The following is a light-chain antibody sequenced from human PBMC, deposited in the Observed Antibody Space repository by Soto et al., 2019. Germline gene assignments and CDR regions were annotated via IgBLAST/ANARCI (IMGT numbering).Light chain of an antibody. CDR1: ESVATN. Sequence: EIVLTQSPGTLSLSTGERATLSCRASESVATNLAWYQQTPGQAPRLLIYGASNRATGIPARFSGSGSGTEFILTISGLEPEDSGPYHCHQHGGSPETFGQVTKVDIK. CDR3: HQHGGSPET. CDR2: GAS. V-gene: IGKV3-20*01. J-gene: IGKJ1*01.